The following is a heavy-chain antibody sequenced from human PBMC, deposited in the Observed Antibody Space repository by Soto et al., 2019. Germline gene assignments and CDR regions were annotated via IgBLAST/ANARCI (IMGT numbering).Heavy chain of an antibody. Sequence: GGSLRLSCAASGFTFSSYAMHWVRQAPGKGLEWVAVISYDGSDKYYADSVKGRFTISRDNSKNTLYLQMNSLRAEDTAVYYCARDIKYGMDVWGQGTTVTVSS. V-gene: IGHV3-30-3*01. CDR1: GFTFSSYA. CDR2: ISYDGSDK. CDR3: ARDIKYGMDV. J-gene: IGHJ6*02.